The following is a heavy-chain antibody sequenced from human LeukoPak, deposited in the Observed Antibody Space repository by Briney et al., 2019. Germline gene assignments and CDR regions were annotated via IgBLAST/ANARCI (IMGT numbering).Heavy chain of an antibody. J-gene: IGHJ5*02. Sequence: GGSLRLSCAASGFTFSSYAMHWVRQAPGKGLEWVAVISYDGSNKCYADSVKGRFTISRDNSKNTLYLQMNSLRAEDTAVYYCARDLGYGDYDPWGQGTLVTVSS. D-gene: IGHD4-17*01. CDR2: ISYDGSNK. CDR1: GFTFSSYA. V-gene: IGHV3-30*04. CDR3: ARDLGYGDYDP.